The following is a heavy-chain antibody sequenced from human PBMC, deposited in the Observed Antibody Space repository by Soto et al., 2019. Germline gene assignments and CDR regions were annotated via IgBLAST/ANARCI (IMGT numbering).Heavy chain of an antibody. D-gene: IGHD3-3*01. J-gene: IGHJ6*02. CDR3: ARVPSLRFLEWFPSYGMDV. V-gene: IGHV4-30-4*01. Sequence: PSETLSLTCTVSGGSISSGDYYWSWIRQPPGKGLEWIGYIYYSGSTYYNPSPKSRVTISVDTSKNQFSLKLSSVTAADTAVYYCARVPSLRFLEWFPSYGMDVWGQGTTVTVSS. CDR2: IYYSGST. CDR1: GGSISSGDYY.